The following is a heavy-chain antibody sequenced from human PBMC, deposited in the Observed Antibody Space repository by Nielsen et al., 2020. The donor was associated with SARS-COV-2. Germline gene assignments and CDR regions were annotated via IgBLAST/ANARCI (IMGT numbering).Heavy chain of an antibody. CDR1: GFTFSSYG. CDR2: IWYDGSDK. D-gene: IGHD3-10*01. Sequence: GESLKISCAASGFTFSSYGMHWVRQAPGKGLEWVAVIWYDGSDKYYADSVKGRFTISRDNSKNTLYLQMNSLRAEDTAVYYCAKEARLWFGEFPLDYWGQGTLVTVSS. CDR3: AKEARLWFGEFPLDY. V-gene: IGHV3-30*02. J-gene: IGHJ4*02.